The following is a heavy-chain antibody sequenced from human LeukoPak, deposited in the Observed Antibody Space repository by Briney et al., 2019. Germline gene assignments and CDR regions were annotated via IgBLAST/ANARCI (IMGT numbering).Heavy chain of an antibody. CDR3: AREILRVWFDP. CDR2: ISWNSGSI. CDR1: GFTFDDYA. J-gene: IGHJ5*02. Sequence: GRSLRLSCAASGFTFDDYAMHWVRQAPGKGLEWVSGISWNSGSIGYAYSVKGRFTISRDNSKNTLYLQMNSLRAEDTAVYYCAREILRVWFDPWGQGTLVTVSS. V-gene: IGHV3-9*01.